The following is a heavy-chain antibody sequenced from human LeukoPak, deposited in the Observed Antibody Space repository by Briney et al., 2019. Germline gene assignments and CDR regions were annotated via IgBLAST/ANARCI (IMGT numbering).Heavy chain of an antibody. V-gene: IGHV3-7*01. CDR3: ARDADGYED. D-gene: IGHD5-18*01. CDR2: IKEDGSED. CDR1: GFTFSRAW. J-gene: IGHJ4*02. Sequence: GGSLRLSCAASGFTFSRAWMSWLRQAPGKGLEWVANIKEDGSEDYYADSVKGRLAISKDNAKNSLYLQMNSLRAEDTAMYYCARDADGYEDWGQGTLDTVSS.